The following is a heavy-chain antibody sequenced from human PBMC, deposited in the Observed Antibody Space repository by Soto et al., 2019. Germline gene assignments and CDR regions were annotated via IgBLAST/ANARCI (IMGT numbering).Heavy chain of an antibody. CDR2: IIPIFGTA. CDR1: GGAFSSYA. V-gene: IGHV1-69*13. J-gene: IGHJ6*02. Sequence: ASVKVSCKASGGAFSSYAISWVRQAPGQGLEWMGGIIPIFGTANYAQKFQGRVTITADESTSTAYMELSSLRSEDTAVYYCAREYVDTAMLLVYYGMDVWGQGTTVTVSS. D-gene: IGHD5-18*01. CDR3: AREYVDTAMLLVYYGMDV.